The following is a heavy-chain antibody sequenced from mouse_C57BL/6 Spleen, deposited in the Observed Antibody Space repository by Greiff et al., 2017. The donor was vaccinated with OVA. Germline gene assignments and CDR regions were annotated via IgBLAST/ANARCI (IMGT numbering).Heavy chain of an antibody. J-gene: IGHJ2*01. V-gene: IGHV5-17*01. CDR2: ISSGSSTI. CDR1: GFTFSDYG. Sequence: EVKVVESGGGLVKPGGSLKLSCAASGFTFSDYGMHWVRQAPEKGLEWVAYISSGSSTIYYADTVKGRFTISRDNAKNTLFLQMTSLRSEDTAMYYCARPLYYGSPYYFDYWGQGTTLTVSS. D-gene: IGHD1-1*01. CDR3: ARPLYYGSPYYFDY.